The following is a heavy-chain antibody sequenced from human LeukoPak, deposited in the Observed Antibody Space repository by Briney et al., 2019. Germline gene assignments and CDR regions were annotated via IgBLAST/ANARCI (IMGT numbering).Heavy chain of an antibody. CDR2: MYNSGST. Sequence: SETLSLTCGVSGYSISSGFYWGWIRQPPGKGLEWIAYMYNSGSTNYNPSLKSRVTISIDTSKNQFSLKLSSLTAADTATYYCARGIESYGDYGYWGQGILVTVSS. J-gene: IGHJ4*02. D-gene: IGHD4-17*01. CDR3: ARGIESYGDYGY. V-gene: IGHV4-61*01. CDR1: GYSISSGFY.